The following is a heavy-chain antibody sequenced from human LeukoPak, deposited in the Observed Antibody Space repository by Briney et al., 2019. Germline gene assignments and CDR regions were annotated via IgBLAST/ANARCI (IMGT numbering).Heavy chain of an antibody. CDR3: TKDAVGSISGYLPD. CDR1: GFTFDDYA. J-gene: IGHJ4*02. CDR2: ITWNSGTI. Sequence: GGSLRLSCAASGFTFDDYAMHWVRQAPGKGLEWVAGITWNSGTIAYADSVKGRFTISRDNAKNSLYLEMNSLRAEDTALYYCTKDAVGSISGYLPDWGQGTLVTVSA. D-gene: IGHD5-12*01. V-gene: IGHV3-9*01.